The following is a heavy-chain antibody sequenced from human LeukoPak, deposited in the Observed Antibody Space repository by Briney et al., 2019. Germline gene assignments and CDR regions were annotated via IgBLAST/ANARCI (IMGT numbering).Heavy chain of an antibody. CDR3: ARYQKGGGAFDI. CDR2: INYSGST. J-gene: IGHJ3*02. D-gene: IGHD2-2*01. Sequence: PSETLSLSCTVSGGSISGYYWSWIRQPPGKGLEWIGCINYSGSTNYSPSLKSRVTISVDTSKNQFSLTLSSVTAADTAVYYCARYQKGGGAFDIWGQGAMVTVSS. V-gene: IGHV4-59*01. CDR1: GGSISGYY.